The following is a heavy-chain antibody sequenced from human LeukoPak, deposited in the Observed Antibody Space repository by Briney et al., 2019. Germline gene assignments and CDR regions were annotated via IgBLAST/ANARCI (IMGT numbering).Heavy chain of an antibody. J-gene: IGHJ4*02. CDR3: AGTSRVFGELLFDIDY. CDR2: IYYTGDT. V-gene: IGHV4-59*01. D-gene: IGHD3-10*01. CDR1: GGSISSYY. Sequence: PSETLSLTCTVSGGSISSYYWNWIRQPPGKGLEWIGYIYYTGDTDYNPSLKSRVTISVDTSKNQLSLRLSSVTAADMAVYYCAGTSRVFGELLFDIDYWGQGTLVTVSS.